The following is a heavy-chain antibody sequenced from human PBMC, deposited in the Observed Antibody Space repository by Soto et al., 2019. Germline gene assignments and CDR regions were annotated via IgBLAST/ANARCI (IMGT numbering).Heavy chain of an antibody. CDR1: VCTYTSHG. D-gene: IGHD3-10*01. CDR2: SSAYNGNT. Sequence: ASVKVSFKSSVCTYTSHGIRWVRQAPGQGLEWMGWSSAYNGNTNFPQKLQGRVTMTTHTSTSKAYVEAKDLRADGTAVYYFARDGYYSSGSYPEPYCYYSGMDVWGQGTTVTVS. CDR3: ARDGYYSSGSYPEPYCYYSGMDV. J-gene: IGHJ6*02. V-gene: IGHV1-18*01.